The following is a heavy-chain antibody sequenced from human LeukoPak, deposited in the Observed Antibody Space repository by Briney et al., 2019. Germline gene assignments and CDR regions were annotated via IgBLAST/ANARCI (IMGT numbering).Heavy chain of an antibody. CDR1: GGSISSYY. CDR3: ARLETVTTLPDY. D-gene: IGHD4-17*01. Sequence: SETLSLTCTVSGGSISSYYWSWIRQPPGKGLEWIGYIYYSGSTNYNPSLKSRVTISVDTSKNQFSLKLSSVTAADTAVYYCARLETVTTLPDYWGQGTLVTVSS. V-gene: IGHV4-59*08. CDR2: IYYSGST. J-gene: IGHJ4*02.